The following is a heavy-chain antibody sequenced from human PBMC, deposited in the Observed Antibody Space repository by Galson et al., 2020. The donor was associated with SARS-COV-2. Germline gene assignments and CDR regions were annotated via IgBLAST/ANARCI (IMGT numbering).Heavy chain of an antibody. Sequence: GGSMRLSCAASGFTFDDYGLTWVRQAPGKGLEWVSGITWNGGATGYADSVRGRFTISRDNAKNSLYLQMNSLRAEDTALYHCARWSEFRFDPWGQGTLVTVSS. CDR1: GFTFDDYG. V-gene: IGHV3-20*01. D-gene: IGHD2-21*01. CDR2: ITWNGGAT. J-gene: IGHJ5*02. CDR3: ARWSEFRFDP.